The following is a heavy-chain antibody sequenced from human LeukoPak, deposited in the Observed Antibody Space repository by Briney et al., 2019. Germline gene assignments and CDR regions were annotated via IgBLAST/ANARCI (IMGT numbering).Heavy chain of an antibody. Sequence: GGSLRLSCAASGFTFSSYWMHWVRQAPGKGLVWVSRINSDGSSTSYADSVKGRFTISRDNAKNTLYLQMNSLRAEDTAVYYCARGSAAAGTGPSGYWGQGTPVTVSS. CDR1: GFTFSSYW. D-gene: IGHD6-13*01. CDR3: ARGSAAAGTGPSGY. J-gene: IGHJ4*02. V-gene: IGHV3-74*01. CDR2: INSDGSST.